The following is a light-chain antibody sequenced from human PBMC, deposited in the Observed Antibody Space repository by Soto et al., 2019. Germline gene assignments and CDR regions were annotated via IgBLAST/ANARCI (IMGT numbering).Light chain of an antibody. V-gene: IGKV3-20*01. J-gene: IGKJ1*01. CDR2: GAS. CDR3: QQYGTSPRT. Sequence: EIVLTQSPGTLSLSPGERATLSCRASQSVTSSDLAWYQQKPGQAPRLLIHGASSRATGIPDRFSGSGSGTDFTLTIRRLEPEDFAVYYCQQYGTSPRTFGQGTKVEVK. CDR1: QSVTSSD.